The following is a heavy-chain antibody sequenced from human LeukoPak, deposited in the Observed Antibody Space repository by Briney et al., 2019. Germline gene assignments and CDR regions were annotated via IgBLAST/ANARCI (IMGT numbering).Heavy chain of an antibody. V-gene: IGHV3-66*01. J-gene: IGHJ4*02. CDR3: AKEKGDYVWGSYLDY. CDR2: IYSGGST. Sequence: GGSLRLSCAASGFTVSSNYMSWVRQAPGKGLEWVSVIYSGGSTYYADSVKGRFTISRDNSKNTLYLQMNSLRAEDTAVYYCAKEKGDYVWGSYLDYWGQGTLVTVSS. D-gene: IGHD3-16*02. CDR1: GFTVSSNY.